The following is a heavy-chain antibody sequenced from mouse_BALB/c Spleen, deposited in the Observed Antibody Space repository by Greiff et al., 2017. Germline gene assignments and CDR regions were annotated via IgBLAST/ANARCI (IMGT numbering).Heavy chain of an antibody. Sequence: QVQLKESGAELAKPGASVKMSCKASGYTFTSYWMHWVKQRPGQGLEWIGYINPSTGYTEYNQKFKDKATLTADKSSSTAYMQLSSLTSEDSAVYYCARRPITTDYYAMDYWGQGTSVTVSS. CDR2: INPSTGYT. V-gene: IGHV1-7*01. CDR1: GYTFTSYW. J-gene: IGHJ4*01. CDR3: ARRPITTDYYAMDY. D-gene: IGHD1-1*01.